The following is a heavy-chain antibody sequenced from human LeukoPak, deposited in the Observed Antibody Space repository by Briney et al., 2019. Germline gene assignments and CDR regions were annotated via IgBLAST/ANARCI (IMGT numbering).Heavy chain of an antibody. V-gene: IGHV4-39*07. D-gene: IGHD6-13*01. CDR2: IYHSGST. CDR3: ARGYSSSWYLNWFDP. CDR1: GGSISSSSYY. Sequence: SETLSLTCTVSGGSISSSSYYWGWIRQPPGKGLEWIGSIYHSGSTYYNPSLKSRVTISVDTSKNQFSLKLSSVTAADTAVYYCARGYSSSWYLNWFDPWGQGTLATVSS. J-gene: IGHJ5*02.